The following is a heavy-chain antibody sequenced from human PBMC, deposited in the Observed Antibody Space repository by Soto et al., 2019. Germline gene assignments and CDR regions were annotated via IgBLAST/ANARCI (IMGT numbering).Heavy chain of an antibody. Sequence: GGSLRLSCAASGFTFNTYAMSWVRQAPGKGLEWVSAINGRGDTTYYADSVKGQFIISRDNSKNTISLQMSSLRAEDTAVYYCAKESEYGGSQREYYFDYWGQGILVTVSS. D-gene: IGHD3-10*01. CDR3: AKESEYGGSQREYYFDY. V-gene: IGHV3-23*01. CDR2: INGRGDTT. CDR1: GFTFNTYA. J-gene: IGHJ4*02.